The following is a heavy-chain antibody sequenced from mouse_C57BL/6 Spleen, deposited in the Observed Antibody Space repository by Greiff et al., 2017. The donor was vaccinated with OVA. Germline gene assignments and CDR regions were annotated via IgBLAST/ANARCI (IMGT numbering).Heavy chain of an antibody. CDR2: IDPSDSYT. Sequence: QVQLKQPGAELVMPGASVKLSCKASGYTFTSYWMHWVKQRPGQGLEWIGEIDPSDSYTNYNQKFKGKSTLTVDKSSSTAYMQLSSLTSEDSAVYYCAREGSYGNYVYFDYWGQGTTLTVSS. CDR3: AREGSYGNYVYFDY. J-gene: IGHJ2*01. V-gene: IGHV1-69*01. D-gene: IGHD2-1*01. CDR1: GYTFTSYW.